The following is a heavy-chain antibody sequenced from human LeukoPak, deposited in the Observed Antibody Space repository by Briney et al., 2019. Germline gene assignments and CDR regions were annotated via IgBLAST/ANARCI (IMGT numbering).Heavy chain of an antibody. CDR2: IYTSGST. D-gene: IGHD4-23*01. CDR3: ATNSNTGGRGNFFDS. Sequence: PSETLSLTCTVSGGSISSGSYYWSWIRQPAGKGLEWIGRIYTSGSTNYNPSLKSRVTISVDTSKNQFSLKLSSVTAADTAVYYCATNSNTGGRGNFFDSWGQGSLVTVTT. V-gene: IGHV4-61*02. J-gene: IGHJ4*02. CDR1: GGSISSGSYY.